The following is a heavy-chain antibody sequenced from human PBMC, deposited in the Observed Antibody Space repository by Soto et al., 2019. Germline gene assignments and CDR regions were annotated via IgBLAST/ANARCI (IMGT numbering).Heavy chain of an antibody. CDR2: ISAYNGHT. CDR3: ARGAVAPASGDY. V-gene: IGHV1-18*01. J-gene: IGHJ4*02. Sequence: QVQLVQSGAEVKKPGASVKVSCKASGYTVTNYGISWVRQAPGQGLEWMGWISAYNGHTNSAQKLQARVTMTTDTSTSPAYMELRSLRSDDTAVYYCARGAVAPASGDYWGQGTLVTVSS. CDR1: GYTVTNYG. D-gene: IGHD6-25*01.